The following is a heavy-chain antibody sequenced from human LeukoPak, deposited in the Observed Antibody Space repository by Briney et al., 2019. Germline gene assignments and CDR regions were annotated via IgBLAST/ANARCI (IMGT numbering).Heavy chain of an antibody. D-gene: IGHD1-26*01. CDR3: ARYSGSYYYPPAWDL. V-gene: IGHV3-48*02. J-gene: IGHJ4*02. CDR2: ISTTGTTI. Sequence: GGSLRLSCAASGFTFSAYHINWVRQAPGKGLEWISYISTTGTTIHYADSVKGRFAISRDNAKSSLYLQMNSLRDEDTAVYYCARYSGSYYYPPAWDLWGQGTLVTVSS. CDR1: GFTFSAYH.